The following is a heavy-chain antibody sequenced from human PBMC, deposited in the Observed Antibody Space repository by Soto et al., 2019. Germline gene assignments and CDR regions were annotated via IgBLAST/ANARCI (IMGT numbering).Heavy chain of an antibody. CDR1: GFTFSNYW. CDR2: IKEDGSEK. J-gene: IGHJ3*02. V-gene: IGHV3-7*01. CDR3: ARLISGVTWSDASDI. Sequence: PGGSLRLSCAASGFTFSNYWMNWVRQAPGKGLEWVAYIKEDGSEKYYLDSVKGRFTISRDNAKNSMYLQMNSLRAEDTAVYFCARLISGVTWSDASDIWGQGTMVTVSS. D-gene: IGHD2-21*02.